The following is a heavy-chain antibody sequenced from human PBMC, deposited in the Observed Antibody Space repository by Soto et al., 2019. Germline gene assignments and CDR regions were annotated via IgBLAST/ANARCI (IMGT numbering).Heavy chain of an antibody. J-gene: IGHJ5*02. CDR3: ANAGNRYCSGGSCYSKGFDP. D-gene: IGHD2-15*01. V-gene: IGHV3-23*01. CDR1: GFTFSSYA. CDR2: ISGSGGTT. Sequence: EVQLLESGGGLVQPGGSLRLSCAASGFTFSSYAMSWVRQAPGKGLEWVSAISGSGGTTDYADSVKGRFTISRDNSKNTLYLQMNSLRAEDTAVYYCANAGNRYCSGGSCYSKGFDPWGQGTLVTVSS.